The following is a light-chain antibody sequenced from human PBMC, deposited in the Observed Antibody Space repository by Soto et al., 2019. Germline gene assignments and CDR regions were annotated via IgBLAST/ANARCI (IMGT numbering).Light chain of an antibody. V-gene: IGKV1-39*01. Sequence: DIQMTQSPSSLSASVGDRVTITCQASQSISTYLNWYLQKPGKAPVLLIYAASRLQSGVPSRFNGSGSGTDFTLTINSLQPEDFATYYCQHSYTTPRTFGQGTKVDIK. CDR1: QSISTY. J-gene: IGKJ2*01. CDR3: QHSYTTPRT. CDR2: AAS.